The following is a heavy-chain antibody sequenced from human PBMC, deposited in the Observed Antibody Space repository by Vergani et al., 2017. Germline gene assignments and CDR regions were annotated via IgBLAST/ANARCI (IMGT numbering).Heavy chain of an antibody. D-gene: IGHD2-2*03. CDR2: IIPIFGTA. CDR1: GGTFSSYA. J-gene: IGHJ6*03. Sequence: QVQLVQSGAEVKKPGSSVKVSCKASGGTFSSYAISWVRQAPGQGLEWMGGIIPIFGTAHYAQKFQGRVTITADESTSTAYMELSSLRSEDTAVYYCAXGLDIVVVPAAITRYYYYMDVWGKGTTVTVSS. CDR3: AXGLDIVVVPAAITRYYYYMDV. V-gene: IGHV1-69*01.